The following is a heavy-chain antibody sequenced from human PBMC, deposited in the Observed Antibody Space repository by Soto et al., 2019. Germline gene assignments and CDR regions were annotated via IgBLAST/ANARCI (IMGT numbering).Heavy chain of an antibody. CDR1: GGSIISYY. CDR2: IYYSGST. V-gene: IGHV4-59*01. D-gene: IGHD1-26*01. CDR3: ARDGGGSYYPYYFDY. Sequence: SETLSLTCTVSGGSIISYYWSWIRQPPGKGLEWIGYIYYSGSTNYNPSLKSRVTISVDTSKNQFSLKLSSVTAADTAVYYCARDGGGSYYPYYFDYWGQGTLVTVSS. J-gene: IGHJ4*02.